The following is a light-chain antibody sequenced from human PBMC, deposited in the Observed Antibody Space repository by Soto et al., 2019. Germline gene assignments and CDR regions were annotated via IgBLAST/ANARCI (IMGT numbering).Light chain of an antibody. Sequence: EIVMTQSPATLSVSPGERATLSCRASQSVSSNLAWFQQKPGQAPRLLIYAASTRATGIPARFSGSGSGTEFTLTICSLQSEDFEVYYCQQYNNWPPYTFGQGTKLEIK. V-gene: IGKV3-15*01. CDR2: AAS. J-gene: IGKJ2*01. CDR3: QQYNNWPPYT. CDR1: QSVSSN.